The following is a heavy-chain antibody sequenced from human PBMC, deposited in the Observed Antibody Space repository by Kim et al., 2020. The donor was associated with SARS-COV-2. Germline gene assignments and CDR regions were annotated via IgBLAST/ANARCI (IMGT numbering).Heavy chain of an antibody. CDR1: GGTFSSYA. V-gene: IGHV1-69*04. CDR3: ARTGEGMAPVDY. J-gene: IGHJ4*02. D-gene: IGHD3-16*01. Sequence: SVKVSCKASGGTFSSYAISWVRQAPGQGLEWMGRIIPILGIANYAQKFQGRVTITADKSTSTAYMELSSLRSEDTAVYYCARTGEGMAPVDYWGQGTLVTVSS. CDR2: IIPILGIA.